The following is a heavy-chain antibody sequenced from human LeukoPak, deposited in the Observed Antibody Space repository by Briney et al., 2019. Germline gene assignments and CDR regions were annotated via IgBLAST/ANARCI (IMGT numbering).Heavy chain of an antibody. Sequence: PGGSLRLSCAASGFTFSSYSMNWVHQAPGKGLEWVSSISSSGSYMYYAGSVKGRFTISRDNAKNSLYLQMNSLRAEDTAVYYCARDSYYYDSSGDYWGQGTLVTVSS. J-gene: IGHJ4*02. CDR2: ISSSGSYM. D-gene: IGHD3-22*01. V-gene: IGHV3-21*01. CDR1: GFTFSSYS. CDR3: ARDSYYYDSSGDY.